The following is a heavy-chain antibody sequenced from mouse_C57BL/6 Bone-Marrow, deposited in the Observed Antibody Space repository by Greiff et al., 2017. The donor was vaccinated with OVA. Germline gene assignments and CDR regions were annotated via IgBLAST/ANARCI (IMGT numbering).Heavy chain of an antibody. CDR3: ATPLYYYGSRGYFDY. CDR2: INPNFGTT. D-gene: IGHD1-1*01. J-gene: IGHJ2*01. V-gene: IGHV1-39*01. CDR1: GYSFTDYN. Sequence: EVQLQESGPELVKPGASVKISCKASGYSFTDYNMNWVKQSNGKSLEWIGVINPNFGTTSYNQKFKGKATLTVDQSSSTAYMQLNSLTSEDSAVYYCATPLYYYGSRGYFDYWGQGTTLTVSS.